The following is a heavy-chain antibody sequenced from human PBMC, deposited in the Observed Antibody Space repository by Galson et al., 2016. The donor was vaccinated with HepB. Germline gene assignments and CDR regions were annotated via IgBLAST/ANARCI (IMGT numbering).Heavy chain of an antibody. Sequence: FTISRDKAKNSLYLQMNSLRDEDTAVYYCARDLPKTRHVMDVWGQGTTVIVSS. V-gene: IGHV3-21*06. CDR3: ARDLPKTRHVMDV. J-gene: IGHJ6*02.